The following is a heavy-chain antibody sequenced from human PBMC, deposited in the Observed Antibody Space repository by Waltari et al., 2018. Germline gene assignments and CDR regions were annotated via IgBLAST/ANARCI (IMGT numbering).Heavy chain of an antibody. V-gene: IGHV4-59*11. D-gene: IGHD1-26*01. CDR2: IYYSGST. Sequence: QVQLQESGPGLVKPSETLSLTCTVSGGSISSHYWSWIRQPPGKGLEWIWYIYYSGSTNYNPSLKSLVTISVDTSKTQFSLKLSSVTAADTAVYYCARVSGGSYSGDWFDPWGQGTLVTVSS. CDR1: GGSISSHY. J-gene: IGHJ5*02. CDR3: ARVSGGSYSGDWFDP.